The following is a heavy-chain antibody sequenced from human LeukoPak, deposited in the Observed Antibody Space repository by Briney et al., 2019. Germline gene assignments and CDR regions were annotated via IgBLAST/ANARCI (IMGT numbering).Heavy chain of an antibody. CDR3: ARPDHLGDYLNS. J-gene: IGHJ4*02. V-gene: IGHV3-48*04. CDR2: ISSSSSTT. CDR1: GFTFSSYS. Sequence: GGSLRLSCAASGFTFSSYSMNWVRQAPGKGLEWVSYISSSSSTTYYADSVKGRFTISRDNAKNSLYLQMNSLRAEDTAVYYCARPDHLGDYLNSWGQGTLVTVSS.